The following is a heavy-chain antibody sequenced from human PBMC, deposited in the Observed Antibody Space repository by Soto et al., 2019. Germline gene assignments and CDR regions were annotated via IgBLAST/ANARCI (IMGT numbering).Heavy chain of an antibody. CDR2: IKQDGSEK. V-gene: IGHV3-7*01. CDR3: ARDSWSQY. J-gene: IGHJ1*01. D-gene: IGHD2-15*01. CDR1: GFTFSNYW. Sequence: GGSLRLSCAASGFTFSNYWMSWVRQAPGKGLEWVANIKQDGSEKFYVDSVKDRFTVSRDNSKNTVFLQMNSLRVEDTAVYYCARDSWSQYWGQGTLVTVSS.